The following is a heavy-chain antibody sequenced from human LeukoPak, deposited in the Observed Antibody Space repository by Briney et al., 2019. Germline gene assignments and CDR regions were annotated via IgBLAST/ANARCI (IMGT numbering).Heavy chain of an antibody. J-gene: IGHJ4*02. CDR3: AKDGTDSGYYPYYFDY. Sequence: AGGSLRLSCAASGFTFSSYAMHWVRQAPGKGLEWVAVISYDGSNKYYADSVKGRFTISRDNSKNTLYLQMNSLRAEDTAVYYCAKDGTDSGYYPYYFDYWGQGTLVTVSS. V-gene: IGHV3-30-3*01. CDR1: GFTFSSYA. CDR2: ISYDGSNK. D-gene: IGHD3-22*01.